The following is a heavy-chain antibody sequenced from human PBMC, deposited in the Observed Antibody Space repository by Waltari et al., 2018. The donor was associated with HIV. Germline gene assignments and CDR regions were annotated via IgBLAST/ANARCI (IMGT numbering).Heavy chain of an antibody. V-gene: IGHV3-53*01. CDR1: NSSISAKH. CDR3: ATGVRYYGP. CDR2: IYPDGTT. Sequence: EVLLAESGGGLIQPGGSLGLSCTASNSSISAKHVTWIRQAPGGSLEWVAVIYPDGTTHYADSVSGRFTISRAKSRTKVFLLMNSLFVDDTATYFCATGVRYYGPWGQGTRVTVSS. D-gene: IGHD3-22*01. J-gene: IGHJ5*02.